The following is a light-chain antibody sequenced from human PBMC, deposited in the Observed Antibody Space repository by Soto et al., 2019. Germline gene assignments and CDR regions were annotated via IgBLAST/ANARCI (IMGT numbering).Light chain of an antibody. J-gene: IGKJ1*01. Sequence: EIVLTQSPATLSLSPGERATLSCRASQSVNNYLAWYQQKPGQAPRLLIYDASNRATGIPARFSGSGSGTEYTLTISSLELEDFAVYYCQQRSNWPRTFGQGTKVEIK. V-gene: IGKV3-11*01. CDR1: QSVNNY. CDR3: QQRSNWPRT. CDR2: DAS.